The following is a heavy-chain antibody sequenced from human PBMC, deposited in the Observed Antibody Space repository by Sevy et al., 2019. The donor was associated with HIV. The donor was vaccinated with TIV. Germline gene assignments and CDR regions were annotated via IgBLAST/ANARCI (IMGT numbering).Heavy chain of an antibody. CDR1: GYSFTSYW. J-gene: IGHJ3*02. Sequence: GESLKISCKGSGYSFTSYWIGWVRQMPGKGLEWMGIIYPGDSDTRYSPSFQGQVTISADKSISTAYLKWGSLKASDTAMYYCASTLTVAGIATGAFDIWGQGTMVTVSS. CDR2: IYPGDSDT. V-gene: IGHV5-51*01. D-gene: IGHD6-25*01. CDR3: ASTLTVAGIATGAFDI.